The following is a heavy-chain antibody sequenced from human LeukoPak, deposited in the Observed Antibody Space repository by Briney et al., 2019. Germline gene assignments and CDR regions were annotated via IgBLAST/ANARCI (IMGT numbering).Heavy chain of an antibody. D-gene: IGHD3-3*01. CDR1: GYTFTSYG. CDR3: ARVENDFWSGYYYYYMDV. V-gene: IGHV1-18*01. CDR2: ISAYNGNT. J-gene: IGHJ6*03. Sequence: ASVKVSCKASGYTFTSYGISWVRQAPGQGLEWMGWISAYNGNTNYAQKLQGRVTMTTDTSTSTAYMELRSLRSDDTAVYYRARVENDFWSGYYYYYMDVWGKGTTVTVSS.